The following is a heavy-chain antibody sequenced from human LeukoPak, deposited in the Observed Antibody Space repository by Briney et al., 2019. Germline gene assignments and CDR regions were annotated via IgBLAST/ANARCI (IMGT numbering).Heavy chain of an antibody. CDR3: ARVDNSGFHPFDY. CDR1: GGSISSYY. J-gene: IGHJ4*02. Sequence: PSETLSLTCTVSGGSISSYYWSWIRQPPGKGLEWIGEINHSGSTNYNPSLKSRVTISVDTSKNQSSLKLSSVTAADTAVYYCARVDNSGFHPFDYWGQGTLVTVSS. CDR2: INHSGST. D-gene: IGHD3-22*01. V-gene: IGHV4-34*01.